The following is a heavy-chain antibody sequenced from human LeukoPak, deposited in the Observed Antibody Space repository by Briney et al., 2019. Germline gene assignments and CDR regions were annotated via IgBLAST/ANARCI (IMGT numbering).Heavy chain of an antibody. CDR1: GCTFSSYW. V-gene: IGHV3-74*01. CDR2: INSDGSST. D-gene: IGHD3-22*01. J-gene: IGHJ4*02. Sequence: GGALRLSCAGCGCTFSSYWMHGVRQAPGKGLVWVSRINSDGSSTSYADSVKGRFTISRDNAKNTLYLQMNSLRAEDTAVYYCARDSPSSGFDYWGQGTLVTVSS. CDR3: ARDSPSSGFDY.